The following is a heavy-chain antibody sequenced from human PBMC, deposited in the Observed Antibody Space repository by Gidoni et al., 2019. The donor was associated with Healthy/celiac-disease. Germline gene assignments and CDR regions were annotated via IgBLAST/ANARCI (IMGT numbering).Heavy chain of an antibody. CDR2: INRDGSST. CDR3: ARRYSSGWPPYGMDV. Sequence: EVQLVESGGGLVQPGGSLRLSCAASGFTFSSYWMHWVRQAPGKGLVWVSRINRDGSSTSYAYSVKGRFTISRDNAKNTLYLQMNSLRAEDTAVYYCARRYSSGWPPYGMDVWGQGTTVTVSS. J-gene: IGHJ6*02. D-gene: IGHD6-19*01. CDR1: GFTFSSYW. V-gene: IGHV3-74*01.